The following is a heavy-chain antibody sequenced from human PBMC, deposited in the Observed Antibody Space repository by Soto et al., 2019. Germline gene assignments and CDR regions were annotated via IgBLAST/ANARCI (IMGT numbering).Heavy chain of an antibody. Sequence: SETLSLTCAVSSGSISSSNWWSWVRQPPGKGLEWIGEIYHSGSTNYNPSLKSRVTISVDKSKNQFSLKLSSVTAADTAVYYCASRPTQIAVAGTFDYWGQGTLVTVSS. D-gene: IGHD6-19*01. V-gene: IGHV4-4*02. J-gene: IGHJ4*02. CDR3: ASRPTQIAVAGTFDY. CDR2: IYHSGST. CDR1: SGSISSSNW.